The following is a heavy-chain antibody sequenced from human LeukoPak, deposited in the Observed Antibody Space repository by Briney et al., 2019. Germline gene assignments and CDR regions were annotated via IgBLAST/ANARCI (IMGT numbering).Heavy chain of an antibody. CDR1: GFTFNTYW. V-gene: IGHV3-7*05. CDR2: INQDGGEK. J-gene: IGHJ4*02. D-gene: IGHD2-21*01. Sequence: GGSLRLSCAASGFTFNTYWMSWVRQAPGKGLEWVANINQDGGEKYYVDSVKGRFTISRDNSKNTLYLQMNSLRAEDTAVYYCARISPETDYWGQGSLVTVSS. CDR3: ARISPETDY.